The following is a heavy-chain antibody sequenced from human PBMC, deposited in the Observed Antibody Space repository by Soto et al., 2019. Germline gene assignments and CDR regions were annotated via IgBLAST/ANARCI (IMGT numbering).Heavy chain of an antibody. J-gene: IGHJ6*04. Sequence: SETLSLTCAVSGSSINSGGYSWSWIRQPPGKGLEWIGYISHSGSTYYNPSLKSRVTISVDRSKNQFSLKLSSVTAADMAVFYCARSGAAYSYDICMDVWREALTVSVSS. D-gene: IGHD6-25*01. CDR3: ARSGAAYSYDICMDV. V-gene: IGHV4-30-2*01. CDR1: GSSINSGGYS. CDR2: ISHSGST.